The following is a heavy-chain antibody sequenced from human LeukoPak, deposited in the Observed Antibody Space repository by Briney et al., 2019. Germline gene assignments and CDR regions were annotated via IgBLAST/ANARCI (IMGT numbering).Heavy chain of an antibody. J-gene: IGHJ4*02. CDR1: GASISNSY. Sequence: SETLSLTCTVSGASISNSYWSWIRQPPGKGLEWIGFFHDSESTNYNPSLKSRVSISLDTSKNQVSLWLSSVTAADTAVYYCARGDASGRPGIGFDFWGQGTLVTVSS. CDR2: FHDSEST. CDR3: ARGDASGRPGIGFDF. V-gene: IGHV4-59*01. D-gene: IGHD1-26*01.